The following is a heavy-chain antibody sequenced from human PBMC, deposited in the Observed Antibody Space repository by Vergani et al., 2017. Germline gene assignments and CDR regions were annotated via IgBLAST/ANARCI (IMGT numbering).Heavy chain of an antibody. CDR3: ARQGGYGWSGEGALDY. D-gene: IGHD3-16*01. CDR2: ISSSSSTI. V-gene: IGHV3-48*01. CDR1: GFTFSSYS. Sequence: EVQLVESGGGLVQPGGSLRLSCAASGFTFSSYSMNWVRQAPGKGLEWFSYISSSSSTIYYADSVKGRFTISRDNAKNSLYLQMNSLRAEDTAVYYCARQGGYGWSGEGALDYWGQGTLVTVSS. J-gene: IGHJ4*02.